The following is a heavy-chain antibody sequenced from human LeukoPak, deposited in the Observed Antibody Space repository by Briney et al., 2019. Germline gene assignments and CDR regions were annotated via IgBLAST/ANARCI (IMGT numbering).Heavy chain of an antibody. CDR1: GYSFTTYG. J-gene: IGHJ4*02. CDR2: INPNSGGT. V-gene: IGHV1-2*02. Sequence: ASVKVSCKASGYSFTTYGINWVRQAPGQGLEWMGWINPNSGGTNYAQKFQGRVTMTRDTSISTAYMELSRLRSDDTAVYYCARKRGYSYGKDYWGQGTLVTVSS. CDR3: ARKRGYSYGKDY. D-gene: IGHD5-18*01.